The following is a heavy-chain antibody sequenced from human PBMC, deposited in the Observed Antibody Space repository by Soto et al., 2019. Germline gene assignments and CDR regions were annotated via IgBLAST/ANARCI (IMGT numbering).Heavy chain of an antibody. CDR3: ATDQGIY. CDR2: IWYDGSDK. Sequence: QVQLVESGGGVVQPGRSLRLSCAASGFTFSNYRMHWVRQAPGKGLEWVSVIWYDGSDKYYADSVKGRFTISRDNSKNTLYLQMNGLRTEDTAVYYCATDQGIYWGQGTLVTVSS. CDR1: GFTFSNYR. D-gene: IGHD6-13*01. J-gene: IGHJ4*02. V-gene: IGHV3-33*01.